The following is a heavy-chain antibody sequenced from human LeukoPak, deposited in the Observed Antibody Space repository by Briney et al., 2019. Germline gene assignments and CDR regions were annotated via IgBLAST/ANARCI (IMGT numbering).Heavy chain of an antibody. Sequence: GSLRLSCAASGFTFSSYGMHWVRQPPGKGLEWIGEINHSGSTNYNPSLKSRVTISVDTSKNQFSLKLSSVTAADTAVYYCARGGMITFGGVIVIDSPTFDYWGQGTLVTVSS. J-gene: IGHJ4*02. CDR1: GFTFSSYG. CDR3: ARGGMITFGGVIVIDSPTFDY. D-gene: IGHD3-16*02. CDR2: INHSGST. V-gene: IGHV4-34*01.